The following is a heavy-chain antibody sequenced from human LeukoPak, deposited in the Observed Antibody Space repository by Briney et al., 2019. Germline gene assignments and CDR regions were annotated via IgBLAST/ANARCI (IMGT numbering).Heavy chain of an antibody. J-gene: IGHJ3*02. CDR1: GFSFSGSA. D-gene: IGHD1-1*01. V-gene: IGHV3-73*01. CDR2: IRSKGDNYAT. CDR3: TRHVPSGDWSDAFDI. Sequence: GGSLRLSCAASGFSFSGSAMHWVRQASGKGLEWVGRIRSKGDNYATAYAASVGGRFTISRDDSKNTAYLQMNSLKTEDTAVYYCTRHVPSGDWSDAFDIWGQGTMVTVSS.